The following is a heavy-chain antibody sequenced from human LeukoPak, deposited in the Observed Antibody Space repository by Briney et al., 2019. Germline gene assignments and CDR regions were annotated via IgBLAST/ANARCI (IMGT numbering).Heavy chain of an antibody. J-gene: IGHJ5*02. CDR2: ISNTGSAA. V-gene: IGHV3-11*01. CDR1: GVIFKDYY. CDR3: ASDSSGYFGP. D-gene: IGHD3-22*01. Sequence: GRSLRLSCAASGVIFKDYYLNWIRQAPGRGLEWLSYISNTGSAAYYADSVKGRFTISRDNAKNLLYLQMNSLRAEDTAVYYCASDSSGYFGPWGQGTLVTVSS.